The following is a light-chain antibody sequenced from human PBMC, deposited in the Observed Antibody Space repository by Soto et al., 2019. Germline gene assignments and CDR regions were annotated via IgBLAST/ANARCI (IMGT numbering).Light chain of an antibody. CDR1: SGYVGTYSL. J-gene: IGLJ1*01. V-gene: IGLV2-23*01. Sequence: QSALAQPASVSGYPGQSITISCTGASGYVGTYSLVSWYQQHPGKAPKVVIYEGHKRPSGVPDRFSGSTSVNTASLTISVLQTDDEADYYCCLYVGATTYVFGTGTKVTVL. CDR3: CLYVGATTYV. CDR2: EGH.